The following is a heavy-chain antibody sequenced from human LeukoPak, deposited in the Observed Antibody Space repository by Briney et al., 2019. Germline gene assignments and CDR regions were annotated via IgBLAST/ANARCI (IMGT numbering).Heavy chain of an antibody. V-gene: IGHV4-34*01. J-gene: IGHJ5*02. CDR3: AREKRITVVRGVINWFDP. CDR1: GGSFSGYY. CDR2: INDSGRT. Sequence: KPSETLSLTCAVYGGSFSGYYWSWISQPPGKGLEWIGEINDSGRTNYKPSLKSRVTISVETSKNQCTVKGSCVEAAGRAVYYCAREKRITVVRGVINWFDPWGQGTLVTVSS. D-gene: IGHD3-10*01.